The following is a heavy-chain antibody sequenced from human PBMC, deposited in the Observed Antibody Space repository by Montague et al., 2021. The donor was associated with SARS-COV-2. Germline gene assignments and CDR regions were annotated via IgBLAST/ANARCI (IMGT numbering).Heavy chain of an antibody. Sequence: SLRLSCAASGFEFSNYWMNWVRQAPGEGLVWVSHINRDGSYTNHEESVXGRLTISRDNTKNTLHLQMNSLRVEDTAVYFCARRGHNSGYDLFDFDYWGQGTLVTVSS. CDR2: INRDGSYT. V-gene: IGHV3-74*01. J-gene: IGHJ4*02. D-gene: IGHD5-12*01. CDR3: ARRGHNSGYDLFDFDY. CDR1: GFEFSNYW.